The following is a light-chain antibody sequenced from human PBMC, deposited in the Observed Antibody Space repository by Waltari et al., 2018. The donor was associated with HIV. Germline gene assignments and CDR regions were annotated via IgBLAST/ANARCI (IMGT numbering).Light chain of an antibody. Sequence: QSVLTQPPSASGTPGQRVTIPCSGSSSNIGSHTVNWYQQLPGTAPKLLIYSNNQRPSGVPDRFSGSKSGTSASLAISGLQSEDEADYYCAAWDDSLNGLVFGTGTKVTVL. CDR3: AAWDDSLNGLV. CDR2: SNN. J-gene: IGLJ1*01. CDR1: SSNIGSHT. V-gene: IGLV1-44*01.